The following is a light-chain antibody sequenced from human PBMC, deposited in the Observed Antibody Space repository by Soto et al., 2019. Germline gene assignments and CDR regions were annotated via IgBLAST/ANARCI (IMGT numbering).Light chain of an antibody. CDR1: QSISSN. J-gene: IGKJ5*01. V-gene: IGKV3-15*01. Sequence: EIVMTQSPATLSVSPGERATLSCRASQSISSNLGWYQQRPGQAPRLLIYGASTRATGIPARFSGSGSGTEFTLTSSSLQYEDFAVYYCQQYNTWRSITFGQGTRLEIK. CDR2: GAS. CDR3: QQYNTWRSIT.